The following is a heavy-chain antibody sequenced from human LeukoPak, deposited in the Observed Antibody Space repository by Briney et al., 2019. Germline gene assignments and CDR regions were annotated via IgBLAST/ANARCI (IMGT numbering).Heavy chain of an antibody. CDR3: ARFLRRDMSGYFQH. V-gene: IGHV4-4*02. J-gene: IGHJ1*01. Sequence: SETLSLTCAVSGGSISSSNWWSWVRQPPGKGLEWIGEIYHSGSTNYNPSLKSRVTISVDKSKNQFSLKLSSVTAADTAVYYCARFLRRDMSGYFQHWGQGTLVTVSS. CDR2: IYHSGST. D-gene: IGHD5/OR15-5a*01. CDR1: GGSISSSNW.